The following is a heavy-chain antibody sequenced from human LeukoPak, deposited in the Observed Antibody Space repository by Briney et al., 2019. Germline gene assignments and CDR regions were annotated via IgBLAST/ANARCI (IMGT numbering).Heavy chain of an antibody. J-gene: IGHJ6*03. CDR2: ISSSSSYI. Sequence: GGSLRLSCTASGFTFNTYTMNWVRQAPGKGLEWVSSISSSSSYIYYSDSVKGRFTISRDNAKNSLSLQMNSLRVEDTALYYCARGGISIFGVVIYMDVWGKGTTVTVSS. CDR3: ARGGISIFGVVIYMDV. V-gene: IGHV3-21*04. D-gene: IGHD3-3*01. CDR1: GFTFNTYT.